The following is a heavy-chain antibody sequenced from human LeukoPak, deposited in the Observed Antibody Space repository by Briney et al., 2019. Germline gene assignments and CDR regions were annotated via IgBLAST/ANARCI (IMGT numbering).Heavy chain of an antibody. CDR1: GFTFSSYG. CDR2: IRYDGSNK. CDR3: ARDPCGGDCYAFDI. J-gene: IGHJ3*02. Sequence: GGSLRLSCAASGFTFSSYGMHWVREAPGKGLEWVAVIRYDGSNKYYADSVMGRFTISRDNSKNTLYLQMNSLRAEDTAVYYCARDPCGGDCYAFDIWGQGTMVTVSS. V-gene: IGHV3-33*01. D-gene: IGHD2-21*02.